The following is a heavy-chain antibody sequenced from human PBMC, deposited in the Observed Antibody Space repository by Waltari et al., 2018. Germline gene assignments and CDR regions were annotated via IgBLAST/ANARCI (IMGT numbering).Heavy chain of an antibody. Sequence: QLQLQESGPGLVKPSETLSLTCTVSGGSISSSSYYWGWLRQPPGKGLEWIGSIYYSGSTYYNPSLKSRVTISVDTSKNQFSLKLSSVTAADTAVYYCARHFAARIAAFDIWGQGTMVTVSS. V-gene: IGHV4-39*01. D-gene: IGHD6-6*01. J-gene: IGHJ3*02. CDR3: ARHFAARIAAFDI. CDR1: GGSISSSSYY. CDR2: IYYSGST.